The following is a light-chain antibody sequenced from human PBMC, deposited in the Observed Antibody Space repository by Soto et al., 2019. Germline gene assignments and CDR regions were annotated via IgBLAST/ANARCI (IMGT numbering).Light chain of an antibody. V-gene: IGLV1-36*01. Sequence: QSVLTQPPSVSEAPRQRVTISCSGSSSNIGNNAVNWYQQLPGKAPKLLIYYDDLLPSGVSDRFSGSKSGTSASLAISGLQSEDEADYYCAAWDDSLNGPVFGGGTMVTVL. CDR3: AAWDDSLNGPV. CDR1: SSNIGNNA. J-gene: IGLJ2*01. CDR2: YDD.